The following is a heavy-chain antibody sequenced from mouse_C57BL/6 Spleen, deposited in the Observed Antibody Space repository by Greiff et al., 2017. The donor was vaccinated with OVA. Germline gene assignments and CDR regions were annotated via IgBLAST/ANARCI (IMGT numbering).Heavy chain of an antibody. J-gene: IGHJ4*01. CDR1: GYTFTSYW. CDR2: IYPSDSDT. V-gene: IGHV1-61*01. CDR3: ARSGGYYYGSSRYYYAMDY. D-gene: IGHD1-1*01. Sequence: QVQLQQPGAELVRPGSLVKLSCKASGYTFTSYWMDWVKQRPGQGLEWIGNIYPSDSDTHYNQKFKDKATLTVDTSSSTAYMPLRSLTSGDSAVYYCARSGGYYYGSSRYYYAMDYWGQGTSVTVSS.